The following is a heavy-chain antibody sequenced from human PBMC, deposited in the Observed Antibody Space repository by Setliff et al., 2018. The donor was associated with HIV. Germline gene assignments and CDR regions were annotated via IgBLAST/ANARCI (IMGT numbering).Heavy chain of an antibody. CDR2: MRQDGSEK. Sequence: PGGSLRLSCEASGFTFSSHWMSWVRQAPGKGLEWVANMRQDGSEKYYVDSVKGRFTISRDNAGNSLDLELNYLNDEDTAVYYCASLPHTSTTIADYWGQGTLVTVSS. CDR3: ASLPHTSTTIADY. CDR1: GFTFSSHW. V-gene: IGHV3-7*03. J-gene: IGHJ4*02. D-gene: IGHD1-1*01.